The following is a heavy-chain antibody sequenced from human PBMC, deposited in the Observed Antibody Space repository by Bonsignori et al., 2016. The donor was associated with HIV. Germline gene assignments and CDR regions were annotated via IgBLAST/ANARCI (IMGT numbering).Heavy chain of an antibody. D-gene: IGHD3-16*01. J-gene: IGHJ4*02. V-gene: IGHV3-30*02. CDR2: INYDGSEK. Sequence: WIRQPPGKGLEWVSFINYDGSEKQYGDSVKGRFTISRDNSKNTLYLQMNSLTSEDTALYYCVNFFVWGPPIVDDWGQGTLVTVSS. CDR3: VNFFVWGPPIVDD.